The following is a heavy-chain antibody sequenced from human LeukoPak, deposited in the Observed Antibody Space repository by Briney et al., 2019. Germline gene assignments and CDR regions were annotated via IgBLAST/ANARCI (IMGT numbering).Heavy chain of an antibody. Sequence: PSETLSLTCTVSVGSISSSSYYWGWIRQPPGNGLEWIGSIYYSGSTYYNPSLKSRVTISVDTSKNQFSLKLSSVTAADTAVYYCARHASEDYDILTGYSFDYWGQGTLVTVSS. CDR1: VGSISSSSYY. CDR2: IYYSGST. J-gene: IGHJ4*02. V-gene: IGHV4-39*01. CDR3: ARHASEDYDILTGYSFDY. D-gene: IGHD3-9*01.